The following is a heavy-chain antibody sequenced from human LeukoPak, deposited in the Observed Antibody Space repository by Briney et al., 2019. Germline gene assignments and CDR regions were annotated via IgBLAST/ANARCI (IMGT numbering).Heavy chain of an antibody. CDR2: IKQDGSEK. CDR1: GFTFSSYW. Sequence: GGSLRLSCAASGFTFSSYWMSWVRQAPGKGLEWVANIKQDGSEKYYVDSVKGRFTISRDNAKNSLYLQMNSLRAEDTAVYYSARTDVDTAMDHYYYYGMDVWGQGTTVTVSS. V-gene: IGHV3-7*01. J-gene: IGHJ6*02. CDR3: ARTDVDTAMDHYYYYGMDV. D-gene: IGHD5-18*01.